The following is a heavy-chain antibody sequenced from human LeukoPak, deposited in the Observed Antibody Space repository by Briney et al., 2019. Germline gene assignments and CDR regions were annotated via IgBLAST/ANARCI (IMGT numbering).Heavy chain of an antibody. D-gene: IGHD3-10*01. CDR2: IYTSGST. V-gene: IGHV4-4*07. CDR1: GGSISSYC. CDR3: ARDSGTTGEVKFDP. Sequence: SETLSLTCTVSGGSISSYCWSWIRQPAGKGLEWIGRIYTSGSTDYNPSLKSRVTMSVDTSKNQFSLKLSSVTAADTAVYYCARDSGTTGEVKFDPWGQGTLVTVSS. J-gene: IGHJ5*02.